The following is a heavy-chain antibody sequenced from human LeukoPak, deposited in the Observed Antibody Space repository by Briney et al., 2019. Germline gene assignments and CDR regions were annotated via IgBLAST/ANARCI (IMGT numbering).Heavy chain of an antibody. CDR3: ARKSSEHDAFDI. J-gene: IGHJ3*02. D-gene: IGHD3-22*01. V-gene: IGHV4-39*07. CDR2: IYYSGST. Sequence: PSETLSLTCTVSGGSISSSSYYWGWIRQPPGKVLEWIGSIYYSGSTYYNPSLKSRVTISVDTSKNQFSLKLSSVTAADTAVYYCARKSSEHDAFDIWGQGTMVTVSS. CDR1: GGSISSSSYY.